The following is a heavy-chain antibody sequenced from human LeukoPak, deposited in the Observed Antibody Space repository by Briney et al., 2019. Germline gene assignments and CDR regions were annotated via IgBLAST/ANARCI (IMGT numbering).Heavy chain of an antibody. J-gene: IGHJ4*02. CDR3: AKVVGGSHYFDY. CDR2: ISGDGGST. Sequence: GGSLRLSCAASGFTFDDYAMHWVCQAPGKGLEWVSLISGDGGSTYYADSVKGRFTISRDNSKNSLYLQMNSLRTGDTALYYCAKVVGGSHYFDYWGQGTLVTVSS. V-gene: IGHV3-43*02. CDR1: GFTFDDYA. D-gene: IGHD3-16*01.